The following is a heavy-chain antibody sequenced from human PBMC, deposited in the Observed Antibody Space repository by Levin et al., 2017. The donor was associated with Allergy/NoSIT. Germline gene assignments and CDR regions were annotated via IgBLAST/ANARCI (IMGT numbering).Heavy chain of an antibody. V-gene: IGHV3-23*01. Sequence: GGSLRLSCAVSGFTISEYAMAWVRQAPGKGLEWVSVITGGGFNTYYGDSVKGRFTVSRDDSKDTLYLDLNSLRAEDTAVYCCAKKQGGTSGFSFDVWGQGTMVTVSS. CDR3: AKKQGGTSGFSFDV. CDR2: ITGGGFNT. D-gene: IGHD1-1*01. CDR1: GFTISEYA. J-gene: IGHJ3*01.